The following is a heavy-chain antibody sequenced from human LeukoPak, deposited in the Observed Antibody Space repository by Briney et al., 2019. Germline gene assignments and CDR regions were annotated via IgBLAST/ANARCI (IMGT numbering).Heavy chain of an antibody. CDR1: GFTFSISP. CDR3: AKVSQWGNSRWYEGD. D-gene: IGHD6-13*01. Sequence: GRSLRLAWAASGFTFSISPMSWVRQAPGEWLGWVSSISADGPTYYAASVKGRFTISRDNSKNTLYLQMNSLRGEDTAVYYCAKVSQWGNSRWYEGDWGQGTLVTVSS. J-gene: IGHJ4*02. V-gene: IGHV3-23*01. CDR2: ISADGPT.